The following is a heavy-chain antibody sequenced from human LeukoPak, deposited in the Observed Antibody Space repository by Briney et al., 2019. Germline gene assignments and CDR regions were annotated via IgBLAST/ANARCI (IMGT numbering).Heavy chain of an antibody. J-gene: IGHJ4*02. D-gene: IGHD3-9*01. V-gene: IGHV3-23*01. CDR1: GFTFSSYA. Sequence: GGSLRLSCAASGFTFSSYALSWVRQAPGKGLEWVSALSGSGGNTYYADSVKGRFTISRDNSKNTLFLQMNSLRAEDTAVYYCAKHNNPLLRYFDWFDYWGQGTLVTVSS. CDR2: LSGSGGNT. CDR3: AKHNNPLLRYFDWFDY.